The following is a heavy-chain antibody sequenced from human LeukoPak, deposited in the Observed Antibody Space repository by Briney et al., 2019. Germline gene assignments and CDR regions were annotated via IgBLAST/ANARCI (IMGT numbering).Heavy chain of an antibody. CDR2: ISGSGGST. J-gene: IGHJ4*02. Sequence: GGSLRLSCAASGFTFNSRAMSWVRQAPGKGLEWVSAISGSGGSTYYADSAKGRFTISRDNSRNTLYLQMNSLRAEDTAVYYCAKDLSYYLTEFDYWGQGTLVTVSS. V-gene: IGHV3-23*01. CDR1: GFTFNSRA. D-gene: IGHD1-26*01. CDR3: AKDLSYYLTEFDY.